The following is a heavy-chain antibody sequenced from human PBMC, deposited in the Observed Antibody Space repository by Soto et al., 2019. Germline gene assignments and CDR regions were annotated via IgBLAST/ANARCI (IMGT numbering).Heavy chain of an antibody. D-gene: IGHD2-15*01. CDR3: ARDFVVAAPVNYYYYGMDV. Sequence: ASVKVSCKASGYTFTSYGISWVRQAPGQGLEWMGWISAYNGNTNYAQKLQGRVTMTTDTSKNTLYLQMNSLRAEDTAVYYCARDFVVAAPVNYYYYGMDVWGQGTTVTVSS. J-gene: IGHJ6*02. CDR1: GYTFTSYG. CDR2: ISAYNGNT. V-gene: IGHV1-18*01.